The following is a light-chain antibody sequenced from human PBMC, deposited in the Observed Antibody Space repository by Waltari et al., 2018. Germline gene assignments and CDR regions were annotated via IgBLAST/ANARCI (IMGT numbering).Light chain of an antibody. CDR3: QQYDSYPLT. Sequence: DIQMTQYPSTLTASVGDRVTITCRASQSISSWLAWHQQKAGKAPKLLIYKASNLESGVPSRFSGSGSRTEFTLTISSLQPDDVATYFCQQYDSYPLTFGGGTKVQIK. J-gene: IGKJ4*01. V-gene: IGKV1-5*03. CDR1: QSISSW. CDR2: KAS.